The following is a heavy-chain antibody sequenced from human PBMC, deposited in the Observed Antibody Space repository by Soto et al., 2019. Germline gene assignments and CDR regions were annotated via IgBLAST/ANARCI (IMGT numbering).Heavy chain of an antibody. CDR1: GFTFSSYA. J-gene: IGHJ6*02. V-gene: IGHV3-23*01. Sequence: PGGSLRLSCAASGFTFSSYAMSWVRQAPGKGLEWVSAISGSGGSTYYADSVKGRFTISRDNSKNTLYLQMNSLRAEDTAVYYCAKDFHGSGSYYGYYYGMDVWGQGTRVSVSS. D-gene: IGHD3-10*01. CDR2: ISGSGGST. CDR3: AKDFHGSGSYYGYYYGMDV.